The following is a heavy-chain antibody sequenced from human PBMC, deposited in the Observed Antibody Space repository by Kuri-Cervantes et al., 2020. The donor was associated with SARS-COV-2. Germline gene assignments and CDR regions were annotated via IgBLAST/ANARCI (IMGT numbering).Heavy chain of an antibody. CDR1: GYTYTSYD. CDR2: MNPNSGNT. J-gene: IGHJ4*02. CDR3: ARDSGLAAAGLFDY. D-gene: IGHD6-13*01. Sequence: ASVKVSCKASGYTYTSYDINWVRQATGQGLEWMGWMNPNSGNTGYAQKFQGRVTITRNTSISTAYMELSSLRSEDTAVYVCARDSGLAAAGLFDYWGQGTLVTVSS. V-gene: IGHV1-8*03.